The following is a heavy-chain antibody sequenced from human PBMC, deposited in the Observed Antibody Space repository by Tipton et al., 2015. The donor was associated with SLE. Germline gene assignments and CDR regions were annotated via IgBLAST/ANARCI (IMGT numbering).Heavy chain of an antibody. CDR3: ARRGVGATYWYFDL. J-gene: IGHJ2*01. CDR2: INHSGST. D-gene: IGHD1-26*01. V-gene: IGHV4-34*01. Sequence: TLSLTCAVYGGSFSGYYWSWIRQPPGKGLEWIGEINHSGSTNYNPSLKSRVTTSVDTSKNQFSLKLSSVTAADTAVYYCARRGVGATYWYFDLWGRGTLVTVSS. CDR1: GGSFSGYY.